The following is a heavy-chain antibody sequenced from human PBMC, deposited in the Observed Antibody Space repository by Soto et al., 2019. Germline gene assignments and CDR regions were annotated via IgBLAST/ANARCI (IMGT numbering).Heavy chain of an antibody. D-gene: IGHD2-21*02. CDR3: AKDRWRDSPPGHNGMDV. CDR1: VFPFSSYA. CDR2: ISGSGGDT. J-gene: IGHJ6*02. V-gene: IGHV3-23*01. Sequence: EVQLLESGGGLVQPGGSLRLSCAASVFPFSSYAMNWVRQAPGKGLEWVSVISGSGGDTFYADSVKGRLTVSRDNSKNTLYLQINSLRAEDTAVYYCAKDRWRDSPPGHNGMDVWGQGTTVTVSS.